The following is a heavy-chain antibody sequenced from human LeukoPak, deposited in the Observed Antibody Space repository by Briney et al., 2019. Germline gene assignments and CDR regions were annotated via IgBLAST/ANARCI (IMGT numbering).Heavy chain of an antibody. Sequence: ASVKVSCKASGYTFTSYYMHWVRQAPGQGLEWMGIINPSGGSTSYAQKFQGRVTMTRDTSTSTVYMGLSSLRSEDTAVYYCARGRDIVVVPASFDYWGQGTLVTVSS. CDR1: GYTFTSYY. CDR2: INPSGGST. V-gene: IGHV1-46*01. CDR3: ARGRDIVVVPASFDY. D-gene: IGHD2-2*01. J-gene: IGHJ4*02.